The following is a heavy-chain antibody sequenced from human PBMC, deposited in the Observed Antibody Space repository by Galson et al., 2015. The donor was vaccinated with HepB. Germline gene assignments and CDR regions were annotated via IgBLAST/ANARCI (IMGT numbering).Heavy chain of an antibody. CDR1: GFTFTSSA. CDR3: AAGYMVRGVTFDY. V-gene: IGHV1-58*01. J-gene: IGHJ4*02. Sequence: SVKVSCRASGFTFTSSAVQWVRQARGQRLEWIGWIVVGSGNTNYAQKFQERVTITRDMSTSTAYMELSSLRSEDTAVYYCAAGYMVRGVTFDYWGQGTLVTVSS. D-gene: IGHD3-10*01. CDR2: IVVGSGNT.